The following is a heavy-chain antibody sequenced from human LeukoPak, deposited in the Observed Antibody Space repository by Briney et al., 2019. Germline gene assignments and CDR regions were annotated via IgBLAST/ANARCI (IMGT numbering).Heavy chain of an antibody. CDR1: GGSFSGYY. CDR3: AELGITMIGGV. Sequence: SETLSLTCAVHGGSFSGYYWSWIRQPPGKGLDWIGEINHSGSTNYNPSLKSRVTISVDTSKNQFSLKLSSVTAADTAVYYCAELGITMIGGVWGKGTTVTISS. V-gene: IGHV4-34*01. CDR2: INHSGST. J-gene: IGHJ6*04. D-gene: IGHD3-10*02.